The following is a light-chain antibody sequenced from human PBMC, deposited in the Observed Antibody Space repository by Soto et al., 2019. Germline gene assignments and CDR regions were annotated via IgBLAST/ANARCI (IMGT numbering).Light chain of an antibody. Sequence: EVVLTQSPGTLSVSPGEEATLSCRASQSVGNNVAWYQQKPGQVPSLLIYGASTRATGVPARFSGSRSGTEFTLTINSLQSEDFAVYYCQRYNNWPLTFGGGTKV. CDR3: QRYNNWPLT. CDR1: QSVGNN. J-gene: IGKJ4*01. V-gene: IGKV3-15*01. CDR2: GAS.